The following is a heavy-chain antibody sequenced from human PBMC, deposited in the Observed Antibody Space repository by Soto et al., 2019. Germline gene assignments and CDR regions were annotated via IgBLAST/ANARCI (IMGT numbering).Heavy chain of an antibody. CDR2: IFWDDDR. CDR3: AHMLTGTGGHFDH. Sequence: QISLKESGPTLVKPTQTLTLTCSFSVFSLSTSGVAVGWIRQPPEKALEWLALIFWDDDRRYSPSLKSRLTITNDTSKYQVVLTLTSMDPVDTATYYCAHMLTGTGGHFDHWGQGTLVTASS. V-gene: IGHV2-5*02. CDR1: VFSLSTSGVA. D-gene: IGHD2-8*02. J-gene: IGHJ4*02.